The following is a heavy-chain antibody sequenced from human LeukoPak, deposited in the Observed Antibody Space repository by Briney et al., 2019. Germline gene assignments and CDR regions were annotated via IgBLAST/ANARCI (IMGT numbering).Heavy chain of an antibody. CDR3: SRDHGDYSFDY. CDR2: IWFDGSNI. D-gene: IGHD4-17*01. Sequence: PGRSLRLSCVASGFTFSNYGMNWVRQAPGKGLEWVAIIWFDGSNIAYADSVKGRFTISRDNSKNTLFLQMNSLRAEDTAVYYCSRDHGDYSFDYWGQGTLVTVSS. J-gene: IGHJ4*02. V-gene: IGHV3-33*01. CDR1: GFTFSNYG.